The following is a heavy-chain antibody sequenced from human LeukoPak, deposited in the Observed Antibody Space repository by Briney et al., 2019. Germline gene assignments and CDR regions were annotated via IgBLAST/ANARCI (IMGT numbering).Heavy chain of an antibody. CDR3: ASCSGGSCYSVAFDI. CDR2: IYYSGST. Sequence: VKPSETLSLTCTVSGGSISSSSYYWGWIRQPPGKGLEWIGSIYYSGSTYYNPSLKSRVTISVDTSKNQFSLKLSSVTAADTAVYYCASCSGGSCYSVAFDIWGQGTMVTISS. CDR1: GGSISSSSYY. V-gene: IGHV4-39*07. D-gene: IGHD2-15*01. J-gene: IGHJ3*02.